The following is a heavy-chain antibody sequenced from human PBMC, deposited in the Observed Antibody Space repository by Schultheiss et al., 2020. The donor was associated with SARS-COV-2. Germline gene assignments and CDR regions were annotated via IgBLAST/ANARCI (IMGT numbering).Heavy chain of an antibody. D-gene: IGHD4-17*01. J-gene: IGHJ4*02. Sequence: GGSLRLSCAASGFTFNTYAMHWVRQAPGKGLEWVSYISSSGSTIYYADSVKGRFTISRDNSKNTLYLQMNSLRAEDTAVYYCARGASYGDYGGGFDYWGQGTLVTVSS. CDR2: ISSSGSTI. CDR1: GFTFNTYA. V-gene: IGHV3-48*01. CDR3: ARGASYGDYGGGFDY.